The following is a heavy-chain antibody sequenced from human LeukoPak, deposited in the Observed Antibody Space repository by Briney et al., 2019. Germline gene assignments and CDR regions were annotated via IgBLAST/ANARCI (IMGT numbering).Heavy chain of an antibody. V-gene: IGHV3-48*03. CDR1: GFTFRSYE. Sequence: GGSLRLSCAASGFTFRSYEMNWVRQAPGRGLEWVPYISSSGTTVYYADSVKGRFTISRDNATNSLYLQMNSLRAEDTAVYYCARSIIHWFDPWGQGTLVTVSS. CDR3: ARSIIHWFDP. J-gene: IGHJ5*02. CDR2: ISSSGTTV.